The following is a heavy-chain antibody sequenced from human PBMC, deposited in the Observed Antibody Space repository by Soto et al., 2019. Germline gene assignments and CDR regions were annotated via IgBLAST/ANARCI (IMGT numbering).Heavy chain of an antibody. J-gene: IGHJ6*02. CDR2: SSSSSSYI. D-gene: IGHD3-9*01. V-gene: IGHV3-21*01. Sequence: GGTLRLSGAASGFTCSSYSMNCVRQAPGKGLGWVSSSSSSSSYIYYSDSVKGRFTISRDNAKNSLYLQMNSLRAEDTAGYYCARAYDILPVDTLRPYHHYGLAGWSPGTTVSLSS. CDR1: GFTCSSYS. CDR3: ARAYDILPVDTLRPYHHYGLAG.